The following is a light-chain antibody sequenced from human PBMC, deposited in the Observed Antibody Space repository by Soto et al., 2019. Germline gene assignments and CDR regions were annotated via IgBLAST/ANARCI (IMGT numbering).Light chain of an antibody. CDR3: SSFTSNRMSV. J-gene: IGLJ1*01. CDR2: GVT. Sequence: QSALTQPTSVSGSPGQSITISCTGNHNDIGTYDYVSWYQQHPGRAPRLLIHGVTTRPSGISDRFSASKSGLTASLSISGLQPEDEADYYCSSFTSNRMSVVGPGTKVTVL. V-gene: IGLV2-14*03. CDR1: HNDIGTYDY.